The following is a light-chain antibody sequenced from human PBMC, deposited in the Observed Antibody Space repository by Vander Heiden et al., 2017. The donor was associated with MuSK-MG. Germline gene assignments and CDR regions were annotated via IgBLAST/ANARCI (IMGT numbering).Light chain of an antibody. Sequence: QSVLPQPPSASGTPGQRVTISCSGSRSTIGGNPVNWYQQLTGTAPKLLIYSNNQRPAGVPDRFSGSKSGTSASLASSGRQSEDEADYYWAAGDDSLNGGVFGGGTKLTVL. CDR1: RSTIGGNP. J-gene: IGLJ2*01. V-gene: IGLV1-44*01. CDR2: SNN. CDR3: AAGDDSLNGGV.